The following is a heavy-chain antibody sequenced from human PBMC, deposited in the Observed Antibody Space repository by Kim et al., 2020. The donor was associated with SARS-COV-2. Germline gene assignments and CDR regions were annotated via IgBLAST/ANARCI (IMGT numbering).Heavy chain of an antibody. CDR3: ARDKGFGAFDL. CDR1: GFTFSSYS. Sequence: GGSLRLSCAASGFTFSSYSMNWVRQAPGKGLEWVSSISSSSSYIYYADSVKGRFTISRDNAKNSLYLQMNSLRAEDTAVYYCARDKGFGAFDLWGRGTLVTVSS. D-gene: IGHD3-10*01. CDR2: ISSSSSYI. V-gene: IGHV3-21*01. J-gene: IGHJ2*01.